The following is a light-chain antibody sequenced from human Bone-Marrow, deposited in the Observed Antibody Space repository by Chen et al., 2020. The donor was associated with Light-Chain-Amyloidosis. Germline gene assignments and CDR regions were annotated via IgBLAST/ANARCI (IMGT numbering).Light chain of an antibody. CDR3: MQALKTPYT. CDR2: LGS. Sequence: DIVLTQSPLSLPVTPGEPASISCRSSQSLLHSNVYKYLDWYLQKPGHSPQLLIYLGSNRASGVPDRFSGSGSGTDFTLKISRVEAEDVGVYYCMQALKTPYTFGQGTKLEIK. V-gene: IGKV2-28*01. J-gene: IGKJ2*01. CDR1: QSLLHSNVYKY.